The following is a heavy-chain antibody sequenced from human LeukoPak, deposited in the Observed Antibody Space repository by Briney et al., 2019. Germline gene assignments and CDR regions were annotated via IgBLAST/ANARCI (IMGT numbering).Heavy chain of an antibody. V-gene: IGHV4-34*01. J-gene: IGHJ4*02. CDR1: GTSFSSYY. CDR3: ARMTTGHDY. D-gene: IGHD4-17*01. Sequence: SETLSLTCAVSGTSFSSYYWSWIRQAPEKGLEWIGEINHSGYTTNNPSLNSRVTMSVDTANTRFSLSLSSVTAADTAVYFCARMTTGHDYWGQGILVTVSS. CDR2: INHSGYT.